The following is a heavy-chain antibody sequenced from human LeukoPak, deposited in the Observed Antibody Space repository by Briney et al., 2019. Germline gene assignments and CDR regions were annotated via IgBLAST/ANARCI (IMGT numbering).Heavy chain of an antibody. J-gene: IGHJ5*02. D-gene: IGHD6-13*01. CDR2: ISAYNGNT. CDR1: GYTFTSYG. Sequence: GASVKVSCKASGYTFTSYGISWVRQAPGQGLEWMGWISAYNGNTNYAQKLQGRVTMTTDTSTSTAYMELRSLRSDDTAVYYCARDKYSSSWLYNLFDPWGQGTLVTVSS. V-gene: IGHV1-18*01. CDR3: ARDKYSSSWLYNLFDP.